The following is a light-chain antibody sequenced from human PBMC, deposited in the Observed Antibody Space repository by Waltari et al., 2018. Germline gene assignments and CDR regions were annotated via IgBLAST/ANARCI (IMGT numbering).Light chain of an antibody. Sequence: EIVLTQSPGTLSLSPGERATLPCRASQSVSSNYLAWYQQKPGQGPRLLIYGASSRAPGVPDRLSGSGSGTDFTLTISRLEPEDFAVYSCQQYGLSPDTFGHGTKLEIK. CDR1: QSVSSNY. CDR3: QQYGLSPDT. CDR2: GAS. J-gene: IGKJ2*01. V-gene: IGKV3-20*01.